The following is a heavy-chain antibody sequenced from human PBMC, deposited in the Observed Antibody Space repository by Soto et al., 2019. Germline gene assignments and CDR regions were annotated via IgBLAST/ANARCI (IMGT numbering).Heavy chain of an antibody. V-gene: IGHV4-31*03. J-gene: IGHJ3*02. CDR2: IYYSGST. D-gene: IGHD2-21*01. CDR3: ARGCGCGGDSIDAFDI. Sequence: SETLSLTCTVSGGSISSGGYYWSWIRQHPGKGLEWIGYIYYSGSTYYNPSLKSRVTISVDTSKNQFSLKLSSVTAADTAVYYCARGCGCGGDSIDAFDIWGQGTMVTVS. CDR1: GGSISSGGYY.